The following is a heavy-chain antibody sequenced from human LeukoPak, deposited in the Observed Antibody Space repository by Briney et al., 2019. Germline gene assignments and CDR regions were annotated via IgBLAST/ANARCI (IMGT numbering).Heavy chain of an antibody. J-gene: IGHJ4*02. CDR2: VSNNGIDK. D-gene: IGHD1-20*01. Sequence: PGGSLRLYCAASGFTFSSDGIHWVRQAPGKGLEWVAFVSNNGIDKHYGDSVQGRFSIYRDNSKNTLYLEMKSLRVEDTAMYYCAKGITRDSYYLDYWGQGTLVTVSS. CDR3: AKGITRDSYYLDY. CDR1: GFTFSSDG. V-gene: IGHV3-30*02.